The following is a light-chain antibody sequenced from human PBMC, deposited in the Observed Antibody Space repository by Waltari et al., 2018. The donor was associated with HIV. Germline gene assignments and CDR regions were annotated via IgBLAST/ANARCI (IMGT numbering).Light chain of an antibody. V-gene: IGLV2-14*01. Sequence: QSALTQPASVSGSPGQWITISCTGTNSDIGVYNFVSWYQQHPGKAPNLSIFEVSNRPSGGSGRFSCSKSGNTASLTISGLQAEDEADYDCSSYRNSRTWVFGGGTKLTVL. J-gene: IGLJ3*02. CDR2: EVS. CDR1: NSDIGVYNF. CDR3: SSYRNSRTWV.